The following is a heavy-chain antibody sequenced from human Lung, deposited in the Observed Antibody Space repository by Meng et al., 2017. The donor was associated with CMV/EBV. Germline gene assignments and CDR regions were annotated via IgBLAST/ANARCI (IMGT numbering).Heavy chain of an antibody. V-gene: IGHV1-2*02. CDR3: ARVSYGRSAAGIAKFLYYFDY. D-gene: IGHD6-13*01. CDR2: VNPNSGGT. Sequence: ASXXVSCKASGYTFTGYYMHWVRQAPGQGLEWMGWVNPNSGGTNYAQKFQGRVTMTRDTSISTAYMELSRLRSDDTAVYYCARVSYGRSAAGIAKFLYYFDYWGQGTLVTVSS. J-gene: IGHJ4*02. CDR1: GYTFTGYY.